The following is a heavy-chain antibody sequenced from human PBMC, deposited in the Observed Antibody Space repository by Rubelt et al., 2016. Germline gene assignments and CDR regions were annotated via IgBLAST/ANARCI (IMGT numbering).Heavy chain of an antibody. CDR2: INHSGST. CDR1: GGSFSGYY. V-gene: IGHV4-34*01. D-gene: IGHD3-9*01. Sequence: QVQLQQWGAGLLKPSETLSLTCAVYGGSFSGYYWSWIRQPPGKGLEWIGEINHSGSTNYNPSLKSRVSISVDTSKNQFSLKLSSVTAADTAVYYCARAYYDILTGYYYYMDVWGKGTTVTVSS. CDR3: ARAYYDILTGYYYYMDV. J-gene: IGHJ6*03.